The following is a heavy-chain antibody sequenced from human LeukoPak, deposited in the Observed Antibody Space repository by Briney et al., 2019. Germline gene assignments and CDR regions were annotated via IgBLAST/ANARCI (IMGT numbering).Heavy chain of an antibody. CDR2: ISYDGSNK. D-gene: IGHD2-15*01. CDR1: GFTFSSYG. J-gene: IGHJ6*02. Sequence: QAGGSLRLSCAASGFTFSSYGMHWVRQAPGKGLEWVAVISYDGSNKYYADSVKGRFTISRDNAKNSLYLQMNSLRAEDTAVYYCARKDCSGGSCYRAYYYYGMDVWGQGTTVTVSS. V-gene: IGHV3-30*03. CDR3: ARKDCSGGSCYRAYYYYGMDV.